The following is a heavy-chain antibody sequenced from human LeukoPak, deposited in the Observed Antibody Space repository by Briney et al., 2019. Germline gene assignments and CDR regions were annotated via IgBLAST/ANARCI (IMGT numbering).Heavy chain of an antibody. Sequence: ASVKVSCKASGYTFTSYDINWVRQAPGQGPEWMGIINPSGGSTNYAQKFQGRVTMTRDTSTSTVYMELSSLRSEDTALYYCARGDHVRIYTQSHFDIWGQGTMVTVSS. V-gene: IGHV1-46*01. CDR1: GYTFTSYD. CDR2: INPSGGST. J-gene: IGHJ3*02. D-gene: IGHD2/OR15-2a*01. CDR3: ARGDHVRIYTQSHFDI.